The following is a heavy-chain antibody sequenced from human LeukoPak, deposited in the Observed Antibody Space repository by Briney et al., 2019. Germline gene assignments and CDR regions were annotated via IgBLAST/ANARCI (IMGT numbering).Heavy chain of an antibody. J-gene: IGHJ4*02. CDR2: IYYSGST. V-gene: IGHV4-39*01. CDR3: LRFLEWSVIDY. D-gene: IGHD3-3*01. CDR1: GGSISSSSYC. Sequence: SETLSLTCTVSGGSISSSSYCWGWIRQPPGKGLEWIGSIYYSGSTYYNPSLKSRVTISVDTSKNQFSLKLSSVTAADTAVYYCLRFLEWSVIDYWGQGTLVTVSS.